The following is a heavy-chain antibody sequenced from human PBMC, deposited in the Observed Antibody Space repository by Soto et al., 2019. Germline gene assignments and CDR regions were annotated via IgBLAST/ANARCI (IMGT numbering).Heavy chain of an antibody. V-gene: IGHV4-4*02. J-gene: IGHJ4*02. D-gene: IGHD2-15*01. CDR1: SGSISTANW. Sequence: QVPLQESGPRLVRPSGTRSLTCTVSSGSISTANWWSWVRQPPGRGLEWIGEIYHSGSTNYNLSLKSRVTLSVDKSKNQFSLRLSSVTAADTATYYCARRGGGVVLAATTPFDYWGQGTRVTVSS. CDR2: IYHSGST. CDR3: ARRGGGVVLAATTPFDY.